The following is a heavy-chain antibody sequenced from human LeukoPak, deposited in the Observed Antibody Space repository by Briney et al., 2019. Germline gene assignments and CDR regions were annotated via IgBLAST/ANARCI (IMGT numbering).Heavy chain of an antibody. D-gene: IGHD6-19*01. Sequence: PSETLSLTCTLSGDSYYWAWIRQSPGRGLEWLGTVSYGLTTNYNPSLKSRVTISVDNSNNKFSLRLSSVTAADTALYYCARGTLYSGWSYYFDSWGQGTLVTVSS. CDR2: VSYGLTT. V-gene: IGHV4-39*07. CDR3: ARGTLYSGWSYYFDS. CDR1: GDSYY. J-gene: IGHJ4*02.